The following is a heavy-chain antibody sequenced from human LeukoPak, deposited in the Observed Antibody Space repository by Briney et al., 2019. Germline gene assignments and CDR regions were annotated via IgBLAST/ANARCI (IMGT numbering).Heavy chain of an antibody. CDR3: ARAERNAGVFDY. CDR1: GFTFSRYA. D-gene: IGHD3-3*01. V-gene: IGHV3-30-3*01. J-gene: IGHJ4*02. Sequence: PGGSLRLSCVASGFTFSRYAMHWVRRAPGKGLEWVAFISYDGSNKYYADSVKGRFTISRDNSRNTLFLQVNSLRAEDTAVYYCARAERNAGVFDYWGQGTLVTVS. CDR2: ISYDGSNK.